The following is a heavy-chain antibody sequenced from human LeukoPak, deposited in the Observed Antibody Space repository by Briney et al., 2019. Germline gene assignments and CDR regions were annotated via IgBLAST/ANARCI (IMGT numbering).Heavy chain of an antibody. CDR1: GFIFRNYA. V-gene: IGHV3-23*01. D-gene: IGHD4/OR15-4a*01. CDR3: AKESGALGAPLYDY. Sequence: GGSLRLSCVASGFIFRNYAMSWVRQAPGEGLEWVSGISDYGGGTFYADSVKGRFTISRDNSKNMLYLQMNSLRAEDTAVYYCAKESGALGAPLYDYWGQGILVTGSS. J-gene: IGHJ4*02. CDR2: ISDYGGGT.